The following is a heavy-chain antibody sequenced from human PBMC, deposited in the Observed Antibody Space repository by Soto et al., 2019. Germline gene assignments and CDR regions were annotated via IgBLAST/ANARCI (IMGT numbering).Heavy chain of an antibody. D-gene: IGHD1-7*01. CDR2: IYYSGST. CDR3: ARRFSVLRAGTLDWFDP. V-gene: IGHV4-39*01. Sequence: LSLTCTVSGGSISSSSYYWGWIRQPPGKGLEWIGSIYYSGSTYYNPSLKSRVTISVDTSKNQFSLKLSSVTAADTAVYYCARRFSVLRAGTLDWFDPWGQGTLVTVSS. J-gene: IGHJ5*02. CDR1: GGSISSSSYY.